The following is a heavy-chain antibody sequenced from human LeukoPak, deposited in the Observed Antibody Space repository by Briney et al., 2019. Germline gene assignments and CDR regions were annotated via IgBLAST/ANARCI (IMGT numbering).Heavy chain of an antibody. CDR3: ARKRGYSYASGYYYYGMDV. CDR2: INHSGST. CDR1: GGSFSGYY. J-gene: IGHJ6*02. Sequence: PSETLSLTCAVYGGSFSGYYWSWIRKPPGKGLEWIGEINHSGSTNYNPSLKSRVTISVDTSKNQFSLKLSSVTAADTAVYYCARKRGYSYASGYYYYGMDVWGQGTTVTVSS. D-gene: IGHD5-18*01. V-gene: IGHV4-34*01.